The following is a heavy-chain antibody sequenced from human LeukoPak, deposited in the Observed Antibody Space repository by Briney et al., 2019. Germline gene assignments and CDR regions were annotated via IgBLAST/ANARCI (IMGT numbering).Heavy chain of an antibody. Sequence: GGSLRLSCAASGFTFDDYAMHWVRQAPGKGLEWVSLINWDGGSTYYADSVKGRFTISRDNSKNSLYLQMNSLRAEDTALYYCAKDRAATGVDYFDYWGQGTLVTVSS. J-gene: IGHJ4*02. CDR2: INWDGGST. CDR1: GFTFDDYA. CDR3: AKDRAATGVDYFDY. V-gene: IGHV3-43D*03. D-gene: IGHD4-23*01.